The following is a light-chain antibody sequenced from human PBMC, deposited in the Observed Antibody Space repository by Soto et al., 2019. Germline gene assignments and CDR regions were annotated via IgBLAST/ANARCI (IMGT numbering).Light chain of an antibody. CDR1: SRDVGGYNY. Sequence: QSALTQPASVSGSPGQSITISCTGTSRDVGGYNYVSWYQQHPGKAPKLMIYEVSNRPSGVSNRFSGSKSGYTASLTISGLQAEDEADYYCSSYTSTSTLYVFGTGTKLTVL. J-gene: IGLJ1*01. CDR2: EVS. V-gene: IGLV2-14*01. CDR3: SSYTSTSTLYV.